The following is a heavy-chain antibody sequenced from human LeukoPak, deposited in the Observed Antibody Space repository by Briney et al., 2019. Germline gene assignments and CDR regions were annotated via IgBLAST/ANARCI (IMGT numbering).Heavy chain of an antibody. CDR3: ARERPMVRGVITTDSFAY. J-gene: IGHJ4*02. CDR2: IYTSGST. D-gene: IGHD3-10*01. V-gene: IGHV4-4*07. CDR1: GGSISSYY. Sequence: PSETLSLTCTVSGGSISSYYWSWIRQPAGKGLEWIGRIYTSGSTNYNPSLKSRVTMSVDTSKNQFSLKLSSVTAADTAVYYCARERPMVRGVITTDSFAYWGQGTLVTVSS.